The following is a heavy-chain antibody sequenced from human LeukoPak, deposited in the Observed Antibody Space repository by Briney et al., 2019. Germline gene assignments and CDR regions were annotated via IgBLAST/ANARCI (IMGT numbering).Heavy chain of an antibody. CDR3: ARAALRFLISDY. J-gene: IGHJ4*02. CDR2: ISSSGSTI. D-gene: IGHD3-3*01. V-gene: IGHV3-11*01. Sequence: GESLRLSCAASGFTFSDYYMSWIRQAPGKGLEWVSYISSSGSTIYYADSVKGRFTISRDNAKNSLYLQMNSLRAEDTAVYYCARAALRFLISDYWGQGTLVTVSS. CDR1: GFTFSDYY.